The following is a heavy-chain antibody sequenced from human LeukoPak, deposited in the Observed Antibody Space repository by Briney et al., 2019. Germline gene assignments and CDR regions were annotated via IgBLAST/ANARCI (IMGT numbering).Heavy chain of an antibody. Sequence: SETLSLTCSVSGASVTSYYWNWVRQRPGKGLEGIGYISYNERMYYGPSLKSRVTISVDTSKNQFSLKLSSVTAADTAVYYCARDHRCSGGSCYQGWFDPWGQGTLVTVSS. V-gene: IGHV4-59*02. CDR1: GASVTSYY. J-gene: IGHJ5*02. CDR3: ARDHRCSGGSCYQGWFDP. D-gene: IGHD2-15*01. CDR2: ISYNERM.